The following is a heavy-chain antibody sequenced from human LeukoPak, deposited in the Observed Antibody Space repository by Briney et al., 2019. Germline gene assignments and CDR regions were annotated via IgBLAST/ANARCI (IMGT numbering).Heavy chain of an antibody. D-gene: IGHD3-10*01. CDR2: INPDSGDT. Sequence: ASVTVSCKTSGYTFTGYYIHWVRQAPGQGLEWLGWINPDSGDTKYVEKFQGRVTMTRDTSINTAYMELTSLTSDGTAMFYCAISGRNFDFWGQGTLVTVSS. J-gene: IGHJ4*02. CDR3: AISGRNFDF. V-gene: IGHV1-2*02. CDR1: GYTFTGYY.